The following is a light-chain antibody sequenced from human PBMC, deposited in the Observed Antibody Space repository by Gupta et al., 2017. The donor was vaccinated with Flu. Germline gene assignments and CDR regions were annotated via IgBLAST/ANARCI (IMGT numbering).Light chain of an antibody. Sequence: DIVMTQSPDSLAVSLGERATINCKSSQSVLYSSNNKNYLAWYQQKPGQPPKLLIYWASTRESGVPDRSSGSGSGTDFTLTISSLQAEAVAVYYCQQYYTTPQTFGQGTKVEIK. CDR1: QSVLYSSNNKNY. CDR3: QQYYTTPQT. J-gene: IGKJ1*01. CDR2: WAS. V-gene: IGKV4-1*01.